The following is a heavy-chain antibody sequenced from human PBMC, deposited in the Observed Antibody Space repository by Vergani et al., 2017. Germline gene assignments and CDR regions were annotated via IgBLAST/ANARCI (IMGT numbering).Heavy chain of an antibody. D-gene: IGHD2-2*01. CDR1: GFTFSSYT. Sequence: EVQLVESGGGLVKPGGSLRLSCAASGFTFSSYTMTWVRQAPGKGLQWVSSISSSSANIHYADSVKGRFTVSRDSGRNSLYLQMKSLRAEDTAVYYCARWGNVVVPAPPVTWGQGTLVTVSS. CDR2: ISSSSANI. V-gene: IGHV3-21*01. J-gene: IGHJ5*02. CDR3: ARWGNVVVPAPPVT.